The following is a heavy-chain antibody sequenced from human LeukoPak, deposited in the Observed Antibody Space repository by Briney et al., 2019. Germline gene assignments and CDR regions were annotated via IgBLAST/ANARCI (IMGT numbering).Heavy chain of an antibody. D-gene: IGHD3-22*01. CDR1: GGSISGSSYD. Sequence: SETLSLTCTVSGGSISGSSYDWGWIRQPPGKGLEWIGSIYYSGSTYYNPSLKSRVTISVDTSKNQFSLKLSSVTAADTAVYYCASRTPWYYYDSSGYLDFDYWGQGTLVTVSS. J-gene: IGHJ4*02. CDR3: ASRTPWYYYDSSGYLDFDY. CDR2: IYYSGST. V-gene: IGHV4-39*01.